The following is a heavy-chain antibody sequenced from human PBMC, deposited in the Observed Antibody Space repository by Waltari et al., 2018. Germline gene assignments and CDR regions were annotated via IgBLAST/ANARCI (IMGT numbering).Heavy chain of an antibody. CDR2: ISYDGSNK. J-gene: IGHJ2*01. CDR1: GFTFSSYG. V-gene: IGHV3-30*18. CDR3: AKECNWNRRYFDL. D-gene: IGHD1-20*01. Sequence: QVQLVESGGGVVQPGRSLRLSCAASGFTFSSYGMHWVRQAPGKGLEWVAVISYDGSNKYYADSVKGRFTISRDNSKNTLYLQMNSLRAEDTAVYYCAKECNWNRRYFDLWGRGTLVTVSS.